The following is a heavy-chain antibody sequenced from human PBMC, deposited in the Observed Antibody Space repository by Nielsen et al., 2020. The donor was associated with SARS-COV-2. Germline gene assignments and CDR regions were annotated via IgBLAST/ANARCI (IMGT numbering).Heavy chain of an antibody. CDR2: IYYTGYT. CDR1: GGSISSGDYY. Sequence: SETLSLTCTVSGGSISSGDYYWSWIRQHPGKGLEWIGYIYYTGYTYYNPSLKSRLTISVDRPKNQFSLKLDSVTAADTAMYYCARITMIRGVIIGNYDYWGQGTLVTVSS. J-gene: IGHJ4*02. D-gene: IGHD3-10*01. CDR3: ARITMIRGVIIGNYDY. V-gene: IGHV4-31*03.